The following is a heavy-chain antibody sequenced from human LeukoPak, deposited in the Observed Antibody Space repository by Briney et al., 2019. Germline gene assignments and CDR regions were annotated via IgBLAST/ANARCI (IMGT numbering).Heavy chain of an antibody. V-gene: IGHV4-34*01. Sequence: SETLSLTCAVYGGSFSGYYWSWIRQPPGKGLEWIEEINHSGGTNYNPSLKSRVTISVDTSKNQFSLKLSSVTAADTAVYYCARELRYSSSWYPNWFDPWGQGTLVTVSS. CDR3: ARELRYSSSWYPNWFDP. CDR2: INHSGGT. J-gene: IGHJ5*02. D-gene: IGHD6-13*01. CDR1: GGSFSGYY.